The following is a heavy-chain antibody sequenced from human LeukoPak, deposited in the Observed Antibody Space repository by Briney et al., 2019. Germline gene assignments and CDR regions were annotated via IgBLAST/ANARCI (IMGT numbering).Heavy chain of an antibody. CDR3: ARADYGDYDTYYFDY. V-gene: IGHV4-34*01. J-gene: IGHJ4*02. CDR1: GGSFSGYY. Sequence: SETLSLTCAVYGGSFSGYYWSWIRQPPGKGLEWIGEINHSGSTNCNPSLKSRVTISVDTSKNQFSLKLSSVTAADTAVYYCARADYGDYDTYYFDYWGQGTLVTVSS. CDR2: INHSGST. D-gene: IGHD4-17*01.